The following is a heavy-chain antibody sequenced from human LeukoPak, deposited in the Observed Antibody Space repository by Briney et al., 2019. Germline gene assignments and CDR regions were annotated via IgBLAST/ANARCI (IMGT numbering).Heavy chain of an antibody. D-gene: IGHD3-3*01. CDR1: GFTFSSYE. CDR2: ISSSGSTI. CDR3: AKDFFGTELYYYYYYMDV. V-gene: IGHV3-48*03. Sequence: PGGSLRLSCAASGFTFSSYEMNWVRQAPGKGLEWVSYISSSGSTIYYADSVKGRFTISRDNAKNSLYLQMNSLRAEDTAVYYCAKDFFGTELYYYYYYMDVWGKGTTVTISS. J-gene: IGHJ6*03.